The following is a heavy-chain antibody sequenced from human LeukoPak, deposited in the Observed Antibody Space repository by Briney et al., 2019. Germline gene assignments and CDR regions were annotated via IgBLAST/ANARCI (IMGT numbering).Heavy chain of an antibody. V-gene: IGHV1-69*01. D-gene: IGHD2-15*01. CDR2: IIPILGTA. Sequence: SVKVSCKASGGTFSSYAISWVRQAPGQGLEWMGGIIPILGTANYAQKFQDRVTITADESTNTAYMELRSLRSEDTAVYYCASNSRECRGGSCYSAAWFDPWGHGTLITVSS. J-gene: IGHJ5*02. CDR1: GGTFSSYA. CDR3: ASNSRECRGGSCYSAAWFDP.